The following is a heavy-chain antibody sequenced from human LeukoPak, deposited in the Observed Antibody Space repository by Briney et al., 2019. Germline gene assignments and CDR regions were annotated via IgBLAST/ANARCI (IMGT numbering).Heavy chain of an antibody. Sequence: GGSLRLSCAATGFTVSTNYMSWVRQAPRKGLEWVSVIYSDGRTFYAESVKGRFTISRDKSENTLYLQVNSLRAEDTAVYYCVRVIAAVFDSWGQGTVVTVSS. CDR3: VRVIAAVFDS. J-gene: IGHJ5*01. V-gene: IGHV3-53*01. CDR2: IYSDGRT. CDR1: GFTVSTNY. D-gene: IGHD6-25*01.